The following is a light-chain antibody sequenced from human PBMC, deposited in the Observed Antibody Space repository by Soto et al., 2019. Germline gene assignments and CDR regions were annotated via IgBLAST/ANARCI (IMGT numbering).Light chain of an antibody. V-gene: IGKV3-20*01. CDR3: QHYGRSPGLFT. J-gene: IGKJ3*01. Sequence: EIVLTQSPGTLSLSPGERATLSCRASQSVSSNLAWYQQKPGQAPRLLIYDASSRATGIPDRFSGSGSGTDFTLTISRLEPEDFAVYYCQHYGRSPGLFTFGPGTKVDIK. CDR1: QSVSSN. CDR2: DAS.